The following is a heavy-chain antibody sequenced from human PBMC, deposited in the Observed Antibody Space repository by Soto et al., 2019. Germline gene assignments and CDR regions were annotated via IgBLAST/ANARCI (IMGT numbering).Heavy chain of an antibody. CDR2: ISPDGSKR. CDR3: AKVQGYWHLFDY. D-gene: IGHD3-22*01. J-gene: IGHJ4*02. Sequence: QVQLVESGGGVVQPGRSLTLSCAASGFTVSSSAMHWVRQASGKGLEWVAFISPDGSKRFYADSVKGRFTISRDDSKNTLYLQMDSLTDEDTAVYYCAKVQGYWHLFDYWGREPWSPSPQ. V-gene: IGHV3-30*18. CDR1: GFTVSSSA.